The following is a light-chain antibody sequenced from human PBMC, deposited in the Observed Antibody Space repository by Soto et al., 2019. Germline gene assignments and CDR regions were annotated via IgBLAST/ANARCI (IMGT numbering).Light chain of an antibody. Sequence: IVMTQSPATLSVSPGERATLSCRASRSLSSNLAWYQQKPGQAPRLLIYAASTRATGIPARFSGSGSGTEFTLTISSLQSEDFAVYYCQEYNNWPPWTFGQGTKVEI. V-gene: IGKV3-15*01. J-gene: IGKJ1*01. CDR3: QEYNNWPPWT. CDR2: AAS. CDR1: RSLSSN.